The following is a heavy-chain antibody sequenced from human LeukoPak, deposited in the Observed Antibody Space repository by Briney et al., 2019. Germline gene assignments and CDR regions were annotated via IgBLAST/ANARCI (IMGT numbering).Heavy chain of an antibody. CDR3: ARDIVAVGDG. D-gene: IGHD4-17*01. V-gene: IGHV1-69*04. CDR2: IIPILGIA. Sequence: GASVKVSCKVSGHTLTELSMHWVRQAPGQGLEWMGRIIPILGIANYAQKFQGRVTITADKSTSTAYMELSSLRSEDTAVYYCARDIVAVGDGWGQGTLVTVSS. CDR1: GHTLTELS. J-gene: IGHJ4*02.